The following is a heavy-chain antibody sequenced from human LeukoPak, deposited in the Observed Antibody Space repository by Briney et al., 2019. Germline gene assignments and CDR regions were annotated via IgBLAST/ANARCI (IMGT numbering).Heavy chain of an antibody. D-gene: IGHD4-17*01. Sequence: PSETLSLTCTVSGGSIRNSDYYWGWIRQPPGKGLEWIGSIYHSGSTYYNPSLKSRVTISVDTSKNQFSLKLSSVTAADTAVYYCAIDYGDYRLFDYWGQGTLVTVSS. V-gene: IGHV4-39*07. CDR2: IYHSGST. J-gene: IGHJ4*02. CDR1: GGSIRNSDYY. CDR3: AIDYGDYRLFDY.